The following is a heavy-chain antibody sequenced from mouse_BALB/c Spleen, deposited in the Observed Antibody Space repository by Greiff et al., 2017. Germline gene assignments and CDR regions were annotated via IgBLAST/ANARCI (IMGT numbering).Heavy chain of an antibody. CDR2: IDPANGNT. V-gene: IGHV14-3*02. Sequence: EVTLVESGAELVKPGASVKLSCTASGFNIKDTYMHWVKQRPEQGLEWIGRIDPANGNTKYDPKFQGKATITADTSSNTAYLQLSSLTSEDTAVYYCATATDYWGQGTTLTVSA. CDR3: ATATDY. D-gene: IGHD1-2*01. CDR1: GFNIKDTY. J-gene: IGHJ2*01.